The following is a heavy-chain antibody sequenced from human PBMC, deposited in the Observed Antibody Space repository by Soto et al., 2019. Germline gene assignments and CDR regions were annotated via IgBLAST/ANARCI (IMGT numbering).Heavy chain of an antibody. J-gene: IGHJ4*02. V-gene: IGHV3-30*18. D-gene: IGHD6-19*01. Sequence: GGSLRLSCAASGFTFSSYGMHWVRQAPGKGLEWVAVISYDGSNKYYADSVKGRFTISRDNSKNTLYLQMNSLRAEDTAVYYCAKAGAVAGRKYCFDYWGQRTLVTVS. CDR2: ISYDGSNK. CDR1: GFTFSSYG. CDR3: AKAGAVAGRKYCFDY.